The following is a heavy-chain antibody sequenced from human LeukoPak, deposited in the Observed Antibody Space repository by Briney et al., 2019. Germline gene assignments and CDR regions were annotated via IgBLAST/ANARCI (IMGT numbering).Heavy chain of an antibody. V-gene: IGHV1-18*04. J-gene: IGHJ4*02. CDR2: ISAYNGNT. CDR1: GYTFTIYG. CDR3: ARDRGIAAAAQGY. D-gene: IGHD6-13*01. Sequence: ASVTVSFTGSGYTFTIYGISWVRQAPGQGLGRMGWISAYNGNTNYTQKRQGRGTMTTDTSTSTAYMQLRSLRSDDTAVYYCARDRGIAAAAQGYWGQGTLVTVSS.